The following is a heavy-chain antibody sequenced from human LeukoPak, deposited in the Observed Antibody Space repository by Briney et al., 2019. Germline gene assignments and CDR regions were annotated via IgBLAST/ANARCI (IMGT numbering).Heavy chain of an antibody. CDR1: GFSFSSYS. CDR2: ISGRSSII. CDR3: ARGLLRYFDWLPHYYYYYGMDV. D-gene: IGHD3-9*01. J-gene: IGHJ6*02. Sequence: PGGSLRLSCAASGFSFSSYSINWVRQAPGKGLEWVSYISGRSSIIYYADSVKGRFTISRDNAKNSLYLQMNSLRDEDAAVYYCARGLLRYFDWLPHYYYYYGMDVWGQGTTVTVSS. V-gene: IGHV3-48*02.